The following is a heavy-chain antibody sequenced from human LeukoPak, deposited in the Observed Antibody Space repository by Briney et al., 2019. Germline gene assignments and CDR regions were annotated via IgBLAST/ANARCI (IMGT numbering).Heavy chain of an antibody. CDR2: IYCSGST. Sequence: SETLSLTCTVSGGSISSGGYYWSWIRQHPGKGLEWIGYIYCSGSTYYNPSLKSRVTISVDTSKNQFSLKLSSVTAADTAVYYCARGGGSGSREFDYWGQGTLVTVSS. J-gene: IGHJ4*02. D-gene: IGHD1-26*01. CDR3: ARGGGSGSREFDY. V-gene: IGHV4-31*03. CDR1: GGSISSGGYY.